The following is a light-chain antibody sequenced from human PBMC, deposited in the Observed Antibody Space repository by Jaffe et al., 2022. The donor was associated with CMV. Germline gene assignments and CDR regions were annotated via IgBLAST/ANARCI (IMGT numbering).Light chain of an antibody. CDR2: GAS. CDR3: HQYGSSPRT. V-gene: IGKV3-20*01. CDR1: QSVISSS. J-gene: IGKJ1*01. Sequence: EIVLTQSPGTLSLSPGERATLSCRASQSVISSSLAWYQQKPGQAPRLLIYGASSRATGIPDRFSGSGSGTDFTLTISRLEPEDFAVYYCHQYGSSPRTFGPGTKVEIK.